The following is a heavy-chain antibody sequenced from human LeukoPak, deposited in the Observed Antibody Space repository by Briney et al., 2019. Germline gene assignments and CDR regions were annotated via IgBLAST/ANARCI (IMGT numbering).Heavy chain of an antibody. CDR2: IYNSGST. Sequence: SETLSLTCTASGGSISSYYWNWIRQPAGKGLEWIGRIYNSGSTNYNPSLKSRVTMSVDTSNNQISLKRSYVTAADTAVYYCARDKSSWDSGDYYFYMDVWGKGTTVSVSS. D-gene: IGHD6-13*01. CDR3: ARDKSSWDSGDYYFYMDV. CDR1: GGSISSYY. J-gene: IGHJ6*03. V-gene: IGHV4-4*07.